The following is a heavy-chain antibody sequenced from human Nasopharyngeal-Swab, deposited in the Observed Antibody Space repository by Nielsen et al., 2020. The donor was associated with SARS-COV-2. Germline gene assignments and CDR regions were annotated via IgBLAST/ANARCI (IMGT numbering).Heavy chain of an antibody. D-gene: IGHD1-14*01. J-gene: IGHJ2*01. V-gene: IGHV3-48*04. CDR3: ARFSNKGNRYWFFDL. CDR1: GFPFSDDS. Sequence: GESLKISCAASGFPFSDDSMNWVRQAPGKGLEWVSYISNGGSIIYYADSVKGRITISRDNAGTSLSLQMNSLRAEDTAVYYCARFSNKGNRYWFFDLWGRGTLVTVSS. CDR2: ISNGGSII.